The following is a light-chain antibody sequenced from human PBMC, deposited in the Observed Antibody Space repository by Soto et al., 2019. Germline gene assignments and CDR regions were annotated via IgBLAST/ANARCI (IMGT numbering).Light chain of an antibody. CDR3: QQLNSYPRIT. J-gene: IGKJ5*01. CDR1: QGISSY. Sequence: DIQLTQSPSFLSASVGDIVTITFRASQGISSYLAWYQQKPGKAPKLLIYAASTLQSGVPSRFSGSGSGTEFTLTISSLQPEDFATYYCQQLNSYPRITFGQGTRLEIK. CDR2: AAS. V-gene: IGKV1-9*01.